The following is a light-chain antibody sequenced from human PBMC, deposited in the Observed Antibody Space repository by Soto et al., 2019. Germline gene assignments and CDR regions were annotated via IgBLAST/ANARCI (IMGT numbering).Light chain of an antibody. CDR1: SSDIGGHNL. V-gene: IGLV2-23*01. Sequence: QSVLTQPASVSGSPGQSITISCTGTSSDIGGHNLVSWYQQIPGKAPKLMIYEGTKRPPGVSYRFSGSKSGNTASLAISGLQTEDEADYYCCSHAGGYTFVFGTGTKLTVL. J-gene: IGLJ1*01. CDR3: CSHAGGYTFV. CDR2: EGT.